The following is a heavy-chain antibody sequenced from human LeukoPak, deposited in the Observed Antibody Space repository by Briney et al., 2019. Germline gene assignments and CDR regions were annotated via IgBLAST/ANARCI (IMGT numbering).Heavy chain of an antibody. V-gene: IGHV3-21*01. CDR3: ARDALPYYDFWSGYSRAPNSFDY. CDR2: ISSSSSYI. D-gene: IGHD3-3*01. J-gene: IGHJ4*02. CDR1: GFTFSSYS. Sequence: PGGSLRLSCAASGFTFSSYSMNWVRQAPGKGLEWVSSISSSSSYIYYADPVKGRFTISRDNAKNSLYLQMNSLRAEDTAVYYCARDALPYYDFWSGYSRAPNSFDYWGQRTLVTVSS.